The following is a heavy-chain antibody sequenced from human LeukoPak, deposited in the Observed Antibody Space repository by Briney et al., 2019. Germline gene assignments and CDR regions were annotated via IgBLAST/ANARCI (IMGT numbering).Heavy chain of an antibody. D-gene: IGHD6-13*01. CDR3: AREVSSWYRGFDY. Sequence: SQTLSLTCAISGDSVSSNSAAWNGIRQSPSRGLEWLGRTYYRSKWYNDYAVSVKSRVTINPDTSKNQFSLQLNSVTPEDTAVYYCAREVSSWYRGFDYWGQGTLVTVSS. V-gene: IGHV6-1*01. CDR1: GDSVSSNSAA. CDR2: TYYRSKWYN. J-gene: IGHJ4*02.